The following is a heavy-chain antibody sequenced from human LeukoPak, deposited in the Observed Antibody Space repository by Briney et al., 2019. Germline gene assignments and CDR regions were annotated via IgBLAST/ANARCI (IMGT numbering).Heavy chain of an antibody. CDR2: ISYDGSNK. D-gene: IGHD6-19*01. CDR3: ARESLAVAGPFDY. CDR1: GFTFSSYA. V-gene: IGHV3-30-3*01. J-gene: IGHJ4*02. Sequence: PGGSLRLSCAASGFTFSSYAMPWVRQAPGKGLEWVAVISYDGSNKYYADSVKGRFTISRDNSKNTLYLQMNSLRAEDTAVYYCARESLAVAGPFDYWGQGTLVTVSS.